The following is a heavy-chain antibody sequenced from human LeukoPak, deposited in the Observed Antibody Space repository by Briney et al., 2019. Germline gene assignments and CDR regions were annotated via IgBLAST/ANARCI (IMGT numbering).Heavy chain of an antibody. Sequence: SETLALTRTVPGGSISSYYWSWIRQPAGKGLEWIGRIYTSGSTNYKLSLKSRVTMSVDTSKNQFSLKLSSVTAADTAVYYCAREPGDYDFWSGYYPGTYYYYMDVWGKGTTVTVSS. CDR2: IYTSGST. V-gene: IGHV4-4*07. D-gene: IGHD3-3*01. CDR3: AREPGDYDFWSGYYPGTYYYYMDV. J-gene: IGHJ6*03. CDR1: GGSISSYY.